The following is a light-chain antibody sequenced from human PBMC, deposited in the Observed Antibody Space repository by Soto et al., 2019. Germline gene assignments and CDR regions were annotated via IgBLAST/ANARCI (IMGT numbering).Light chain of an antibody. J-gene: IGLJ3*02. CDR1: SEHSNYA. V-gene: IGLV4-69*01. Sequence: QLVLTQSPSASASLGASVKLTCTLSSEHSNYAIAWYQQQPEKGPRYLMKLATDGSHTKGDGIPDRFSGSSSGAERYLTISSLQSEDEADYYCQTGGTGGWVFGGGTKLTVL. CDR2: LATDGSH. CDR3: QTGGTGGWV.